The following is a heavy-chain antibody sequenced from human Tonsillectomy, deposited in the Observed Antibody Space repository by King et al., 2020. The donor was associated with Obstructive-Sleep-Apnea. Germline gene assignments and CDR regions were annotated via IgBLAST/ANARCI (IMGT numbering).Heavy chain of an antibody. V-gene: IGHV3-23*04. CDR3: AKEGGGSGIYWVDH. J-gene: IGHJ4*02. CDR2: VNRDAT. Sequence: VQLVESGGGLVQPGGSLRLSCAASGFTFSSYGMSWVRQAPGKGLEWVSVVNRDATYYEASVRGRFTISRDNSRNTVFLQMNSLRADDTAIYYCAKEGGGSGIYWVDHWGQGTLVTVSS. CDR1: GFTFSSYG. D-gene: IGHD3-10*01.